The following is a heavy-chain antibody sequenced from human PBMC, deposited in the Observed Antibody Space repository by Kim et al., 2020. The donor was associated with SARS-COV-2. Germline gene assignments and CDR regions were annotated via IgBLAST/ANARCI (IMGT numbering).Heavy chain of an antibody. J-gene: IGHJ3*02. CDR1: GGSFSGYY. CDR3: ARGKKYSGSYYNDAFDI. D-gene: IGHD1-26*01. V-gene: IGHV4-34*01. Sequence: SQTLSLTCAVYGGSFSGYYWSWIRQPPGKGLEWIGEINHSGSTNYNPSLKSRVTISVDTSKNQFSLKLSSVTAADTAVYYCARGKKYSGSYYNDAFDIWGQGTMVTVSS. CDR2: INHSGST.